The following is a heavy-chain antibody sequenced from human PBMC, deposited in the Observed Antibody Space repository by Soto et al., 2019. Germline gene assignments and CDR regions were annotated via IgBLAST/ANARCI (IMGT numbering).Heavy chain of an antibody. CDR1: GFTFSSYA. J-gene: IGHJ4*02. CDR3: AKTYYYDSSGYYYVQYYLDY. D-gene: IGHD3-22*01. CDR2: ISGSGGST. V-gene: IGHV3-23*01. Sequence: GGSLRLSCAASGFTFSSYAMSWIRQAPGKGLEWVSAISGSGGSTYYADSVKGRFTISRDNSKNTLYLQMNSLRAEDTAVYYCAKTYYYDSSGYYYVQYYLDYWGQGXQVTVYS.